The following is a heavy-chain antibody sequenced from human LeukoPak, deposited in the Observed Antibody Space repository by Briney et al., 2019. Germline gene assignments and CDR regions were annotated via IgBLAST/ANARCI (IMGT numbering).Heavy chain of an antibody. V-gene: IGHV1-69*05. CDR2: IIPIFCTA. D-gene: IGHD5-18*01. CDR1: GGTFSSYA. Sequence: ASVKICFKASGGTFSSYAISWVRQAPGQGLEWMGRIIPIFCTANYAQKFQGRVTITTDESTSTAYMELSSLRSEDTAVYYCASQRYSYGVYDAFDIWGQGTMVTVSS. CDR3: ASQRYSYGVYDAFDI. J-gene: IGHJ3*02.